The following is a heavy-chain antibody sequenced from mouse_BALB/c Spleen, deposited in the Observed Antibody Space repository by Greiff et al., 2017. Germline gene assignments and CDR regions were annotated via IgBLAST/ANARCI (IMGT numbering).Heavy chain of an antibody. CDR3: TRFITTATDYFDY. Sequence: LQQPGSELVRPGASVKLSCKASGYTFTSYWMHWVKQRPGQGLEWIGNIYPGSGSTNYDEKFKSKATLTVDTSSSTAYMQLSSLTSEDSAVYYCTRFITTATDYFDYWGQGTTLTVSS. CDR2: IYPGSGST. CDR1: GYTFTSYW. V-gene: IGHV1S22*01. J-gene: IGHJ2*01. D-gene: IGHD1-2*01.